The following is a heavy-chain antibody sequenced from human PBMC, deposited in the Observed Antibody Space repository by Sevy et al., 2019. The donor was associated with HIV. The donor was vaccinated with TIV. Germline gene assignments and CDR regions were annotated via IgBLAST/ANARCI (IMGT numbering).Heavy chain of an antibody. V-gene: IGHV1-18*01. D-gene: IGHD3-16*02. Sequence: ASVKVSCKASGYTFTSYGISWVRQAPGQGLEWMGWISAYNGNTNYAQKLQGRVTMTTDTSTSTAYMELRSLRSDDTAVYYCARSWRGSYRPYFEYWGQGTLVTVSS. CDR3: ARSWRGSYRPYFEY. J-gene: IGHJ4*02. CDR2: ISAYNGNT. CDR1: GYTFTSYG.